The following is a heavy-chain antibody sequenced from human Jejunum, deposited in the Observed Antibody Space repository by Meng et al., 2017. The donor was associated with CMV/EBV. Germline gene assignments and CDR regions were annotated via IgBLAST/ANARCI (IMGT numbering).Heavy chain of an antibody. CDR3: ARECLAGACYSSGLVA. D-gene: IGHD2-21*02. J-gene: IGHJ5*02. CDR2: IAPAFGTP. CDR1: GGTFSRDT. V-gene: IGHV1-69*15. Sequence: QAQLAQAGPGVKKPGSSVKVSCKASGGTFSRDTITWVRQAPGQGLQWMGRIAPAFGTPNYAQQFQGRVSITADESTSTVYMELNSLISEDTALYYCARECLAGACYSSGLVAWGQGTLVTVSS.